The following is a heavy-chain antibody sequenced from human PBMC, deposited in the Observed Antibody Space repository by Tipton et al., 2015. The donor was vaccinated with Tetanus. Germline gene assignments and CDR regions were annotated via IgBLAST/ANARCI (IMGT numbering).Heavy chain of an antibody. V-gene: IGHV3-72*01. D-gene: IGHD3-16*01. CDR1: GFTFSDHY. Sequence: SLRLSCEASGFTFSDHYMDWVRQAPGKGLEFVARITSNPNSYTTSYAASVRGRFTTSRDDSENSVYLQMNGLKTEDTAIYYCADLGAGNDFWGQGTLVAVSS. CDR3: ADLGAGNDF. J-gene: IGHJ4*02. CDR2: ITSNPNSYTT.